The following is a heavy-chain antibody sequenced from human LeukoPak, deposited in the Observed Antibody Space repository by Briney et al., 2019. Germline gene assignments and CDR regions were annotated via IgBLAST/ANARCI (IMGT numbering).Heavy chain of an antibody. CDR2: IRGDTSGE. J-gene: IGHJ4*02. CDR3: AMVAAGWQYLDY. Sequence: PGGSLRLSCRTSGLIFSDNGVHWVRQAPGKGLEWVTFIRGDTSGEYYADSVKGRFTISRDKSRGSVYLQMNSLKSEDTAVYYCAMVAAGWQYLDYWGRGTLVTVSS. CDR1: GLIFSDNG. V-gene: IGHV3-30*02. D-gene: IGHD6-19*01.